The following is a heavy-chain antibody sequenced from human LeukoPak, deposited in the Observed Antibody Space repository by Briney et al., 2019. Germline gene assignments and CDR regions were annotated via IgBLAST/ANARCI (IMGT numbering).Heavy chain of an antibody. CDR3: ARVYYSSSYDYWYFDL. Sequence: SETLSLTCTVSGGSIRSYYWSWIRQPPGKGLEWVGYIYYSGSTNYNPSLKSRVTISVDTSKNQFSLKLSSVTAADTAVYYCARVYYSSSYDYWYFDLWGRGTLVTVSS. D-gene: IGHD6-13*01. V-gene: IGHV4-59*01. CDR1: GGSIRSYY. J-gene: IGHJ2*01. CDR2: IYYSGST.